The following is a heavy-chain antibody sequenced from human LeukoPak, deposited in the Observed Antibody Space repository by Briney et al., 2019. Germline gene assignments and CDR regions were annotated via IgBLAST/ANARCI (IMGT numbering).Heavy chain of an antibody. CDR2: INPNSGGT. CDR3: ARTAAGDYYYYYMDV. J-gene: IGHJ6*03. Sequence: GASVKVSCKASGFTFTGYYMHWVRQAPGQGLEWMGWINPNSGGTNYAQKFQGRVTMTRDMSTSTVYMELSSLRSEDTAVYYCARTAAGDYYYYYMDVWGKGTTVTVSS. V-gene: IGHV1-2*02. CDR1: GFTFTGYY. D-gene: IGHD6-13*01.